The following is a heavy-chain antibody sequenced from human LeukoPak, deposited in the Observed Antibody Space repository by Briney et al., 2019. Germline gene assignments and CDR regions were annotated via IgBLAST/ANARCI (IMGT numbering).Heavy chain of an antibody. Sequence: GGSLRLSCAASGFTFSSYSMNWVRQAPGKGLEWVSSISSSSSYIYYADSVKGRFTISRDNAKNSLYLQMNSLRAEDTAVYYCARDLSPLYYYCSGTHRNDAFDIWGQGTMVTVSS. V-gene: IGHV3-21*01. CDR1: GFTFSSYS. J-gene: IGHJ3*02. CDR3: ARDLSPLYYYCSGTHRNDAFDI. D-gene: IGHD3-10*01. CDR2: ISSSSSYI.